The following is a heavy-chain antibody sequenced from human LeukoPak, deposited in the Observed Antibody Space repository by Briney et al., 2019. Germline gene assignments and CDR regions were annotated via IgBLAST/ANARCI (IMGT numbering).Heavy chain of an antibody. Sequence: PSETLSLTCTVSGGSISSSSYYWGWIRQPPGKGLEWIGSIYYSGSTYYNPSLKSRVTISVDTSKNQFSLKLSSVTAADTAVYYCARDREAFDIWGQGTMVTVSS. V-gene: IGHV4-39*07. CDR3: ARDREAFDI. J-gene: IGHJ3*02. CDR1: GGSISSSSYY. CDR2: IYYSGST.